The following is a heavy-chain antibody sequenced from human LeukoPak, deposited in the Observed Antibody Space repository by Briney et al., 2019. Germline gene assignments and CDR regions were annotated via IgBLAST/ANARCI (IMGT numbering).Heavy chain of an antibody. D-gene: IGHD3-22*01. CDR3: AKDLYYYDSSGPALAFDI. CDR1: GFTFSSYA. CDR2: ISGSGGST. J-gene: IGHJ3*02. Sequence: PGGSLRLSCAASGFTFSSYAMSWVRQAPGKGLEWVSAISGSGGSTYYADSVKGRFTISRDNSKNTLYLQMNSLRAEDTAVYYCAKDLYYYDSSGPALAFDIWGQGTMVTVSS. V-gene: IGHV3-23*01.